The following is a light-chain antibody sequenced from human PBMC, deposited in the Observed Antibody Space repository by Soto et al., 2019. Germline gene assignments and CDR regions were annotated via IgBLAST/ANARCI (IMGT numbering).Light chain of an antibody. V-gene: IGLV1-51*01. J-gene: IGLJ1*01. CDR2: DKN. CDR1: SSNIGNNY. Sequence: QSVLTQPPSVSAAPGQKVTISCSGSSSNIGNNYVSWYQQLPGTAPKLLIYDKNKRPSRIPDRFSGSKSGTSATLGITGLQTGDEADYYCGTWDSSLSAGFYVFGTGTKVTVL. CDR3: GTWDSSLSAGFYV.